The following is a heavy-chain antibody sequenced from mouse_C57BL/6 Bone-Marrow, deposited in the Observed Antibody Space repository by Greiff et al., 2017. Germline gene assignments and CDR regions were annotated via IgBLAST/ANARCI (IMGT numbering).Heavy chain of an antibody. CDR3: ARYRWLLRGAMDY. V-gene: IGHV1-81*01. CDR1: GYTFTSYG. CDR2: IYPRSGNT. D-gene: IGHD2-3*01. Sequence: VKLQESGAELARPGASVKLSCKASGYTFTSYGISWVKQRTGQGLEWIGEIYPRSGNTYYNEKFKGKATLTADKSSSTAYMELRSLTSEDSAVYFCARYRWLLRGAMDYWGQGTSVTVSS. J-gene: IGHJ4*01.